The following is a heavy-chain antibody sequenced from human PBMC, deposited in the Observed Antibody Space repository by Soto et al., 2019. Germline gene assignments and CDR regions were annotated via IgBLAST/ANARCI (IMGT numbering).Heavy chain of an antibody. CDR1: GFTFSSYW. Sequence: EVQLVESGGGLVQPGESLRLSCAASGFTFSSYWMHWVRQAPGKGLVWVSRINSDGSSTSYAGSVKGRFTISRDNAKNTLYLQRNILRAEDTAVYYCVRTSLVVAAATREDYWGQGTLVTVSS. D-gene: IGHD2-15*01. J-gene: IGHJ4*02. V-gene: IGHV3-74*01. CDR2: INSDGSST. CDR3: VRTSLVVAAATREDY.